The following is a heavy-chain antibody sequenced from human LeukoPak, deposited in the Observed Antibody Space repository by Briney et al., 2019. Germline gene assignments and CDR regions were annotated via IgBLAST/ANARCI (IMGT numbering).Heavy chain of an antibody. CDR3: ARDLPVAAADF. J-gene: IGHJ4*02. CDR2: FSVRYNVI. D-gene: IGHD6-13*01. Sequence: GGSLRLSCAASGFSLTNFDMNWVRQAPGKGLEWVSFFSVRYNVIYYADSVKGRFTVSRDEAKNSLYLQMNSLRAEDTALYYCARDLPVAAADFWGQGTLVTVSS. CDR1: GFSLTNFD. V-gene: IGHV3-48*01.